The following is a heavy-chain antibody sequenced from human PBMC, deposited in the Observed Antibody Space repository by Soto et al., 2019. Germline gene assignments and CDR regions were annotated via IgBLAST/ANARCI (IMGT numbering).Heavy chain of an antibody. D-gene: IGHD6-19*01. CDR2: IYYSGST. Sequence: QHPGKGLEWIGYIYYSGSTYYNPSLKSRVTISVDTSKNQFSLKLSSVTPEDTAVYYSASGSGWPLAFSAYWLQGT. J-gene: IGHJ1*01. V-gene: IGHV4-31*02. CDR3: ASGSGWPLAFSAY.